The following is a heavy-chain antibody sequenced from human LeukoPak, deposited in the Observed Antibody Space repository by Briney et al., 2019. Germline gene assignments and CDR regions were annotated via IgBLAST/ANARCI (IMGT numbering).Heavy chain of an antibody. J-gene: IGHJ5*01. CDR2: IYSGGST. CDR3: PRITAYDDS. V-gene: IGHV3-53*01. Sequence: PGRSLRLSCAASGFTFSRFGMHWVRQAPGKGLEWVSVIYSGGSTYYADSVKGRFTISRDNSKNTLYLQMNSLRAEDTAVYYCPRITAYDDSWGQGTLVTVSS. CDR1: GFTFSRFG. D-gene: IGHD1-20*01.